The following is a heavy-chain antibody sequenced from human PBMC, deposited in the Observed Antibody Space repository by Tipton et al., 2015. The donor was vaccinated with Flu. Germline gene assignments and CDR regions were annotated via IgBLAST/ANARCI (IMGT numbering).Heavy chain of an antibody. Sequence: GLVKPSETLPLTCTVSGYSISSGFYWGWIRQPPGKGLEWIGNIYHSGSTFYNPSLKSRVTISVDTPKNQFSLKLSSVTAADTAMYYCARGDGYNFDYWGQGTLVTVSS. D-gene: IGHD5-24*01. CDR3: ARGDGYNFDY. J-gene: IGHJ4*02. V-gene: IGHV4-38-2*02. CDR2: IYHSGST. CDR1: GYSISSGFY.